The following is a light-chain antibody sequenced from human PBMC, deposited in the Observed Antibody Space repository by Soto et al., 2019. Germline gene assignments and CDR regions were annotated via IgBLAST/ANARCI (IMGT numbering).Light chain of an antibody. Sequence: EIVMTQSPATLSVSPGESATLSCRASQSVKTHLAWYQQKPGQAPRLLIYGASTRATGIPARFSGSGSTTEFTLTISSLQSEDFALYYCEQYNSWPPTFGGGAGVEI. V-gene: IGKV3-15*01. CDR3: EQYNSWPPT. CDR2: GAS. CDR1: QSVKTH. J-gene: IGKJ4*01.